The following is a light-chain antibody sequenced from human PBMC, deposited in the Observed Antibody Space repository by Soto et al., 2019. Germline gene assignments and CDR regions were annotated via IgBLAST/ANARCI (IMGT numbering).Light chain of an antibody. CDR3: QQRSDWPPT. CDR1: QSGGSY. J-gene: IGKJ1*01. V-gene: IGKV3-11*01. CDR2: DTS. Sequence: EIVLTKSQATLSLSPGERATLSCRASQSGGSYFACFQQTPGHAPRLIIYDTSNRATGIPARVSGSGSGTDFTLTLRSLETEDFTVYDCQQRSDWPPTFGQGTKVEIK.